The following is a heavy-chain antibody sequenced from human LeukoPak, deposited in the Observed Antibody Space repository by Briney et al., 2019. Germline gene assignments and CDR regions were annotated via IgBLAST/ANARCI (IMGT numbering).Heavy chain of an antibody. J-gene: IGHJ4*02. CDR3: AKDKTSGTYFDY. Sequence: GGSLRLSCAASGFTFSNYDMSWVRQAPGKGLEWVSAVSGSGGSTYYADSVKGRFTVSRDNSENTLYLQMNSLRAEDTAVYHCAKDKTSGTYFDYWGQGAPVTVSS. CDR2: VSGSGGST. V-gene: IGHV3-23*01. CDR1: GFTFSNYD. D-gene: IGHD1-26*01.